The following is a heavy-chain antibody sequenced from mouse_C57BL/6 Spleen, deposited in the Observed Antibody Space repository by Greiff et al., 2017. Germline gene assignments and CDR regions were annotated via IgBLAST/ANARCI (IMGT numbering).Heavy chain of an antibody. V-gene: IGHV1-61*01. CDR1: GYTFTSYW. CDR2: IYPSDSET. CDR3: ARWGDYDAWFAY. J-gene: IGHJ3*01. D-gene: IGHD2-4*01. Sequence: VQLQQPGAELVRPGSSVKLSCKASGYTFTSYWMDWVKQRPGQGLEWIGNIYPSDSETHYNQKFKDKATLTVDKSSSTAYMQRSRLTSEDSAVYYCARWGDYDAWFAYWGQGTLVTVSA.